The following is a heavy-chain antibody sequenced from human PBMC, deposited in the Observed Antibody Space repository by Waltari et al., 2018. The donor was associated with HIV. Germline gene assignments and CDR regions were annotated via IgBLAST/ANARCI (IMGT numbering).Heavy chain of an antibody. D-gene: IGHD6-13*01. J-gene: IGHJ4*02. CDR1: RFTLSKYW. V-gene: IGHV3-7*03. CDR3: AREGLSWQGIPAPRGFDL. CDR2: IKQDGSEK. Sequence: EVQVVESGGDLVQPGGSLRLSCVGYRFTLSKYWMCWVRQAPGKGLEWVANIKQDGSEKYYVDSVEGRFTISRDNAKNSLYLQMNSLRAEDTAIYYCAREGLSWQGIPAPRGFDLWGQGTLVTVSS.